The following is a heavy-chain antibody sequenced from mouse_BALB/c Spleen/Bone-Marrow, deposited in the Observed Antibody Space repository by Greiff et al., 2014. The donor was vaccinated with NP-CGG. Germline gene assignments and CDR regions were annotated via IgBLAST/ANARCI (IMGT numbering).Heavy chain of an antibody. CDR3: TRSGKRYGAMDY. CDR2: ISDGGTYT. Sequence: EVQGVESGGGLVKPGGSLKLSCAASGFTFSDYYMYWVRRTPEKRLEWVATISDGGTYTFYPDSVKGRFTISRDNAKNNLYLQMSSLQSEDTAMYYCTRSGKRYGAMDYWGQGTTVTVSS. D-gene: IGHD2-10*02. V-gene: IGHV5-4*02. CDR1: GFTFSDYY. J-gene: IGHJ4*01.